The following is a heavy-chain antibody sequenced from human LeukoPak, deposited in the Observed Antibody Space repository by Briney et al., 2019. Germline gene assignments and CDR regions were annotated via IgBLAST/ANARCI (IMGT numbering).Heavy chain of an antibody. CDR3: ARDMGDSSGWLDYSDY. CDR2: ISGSGGST. V-gene: IGHV3-23*01. D-gene: IGHD6-19*01. J-gene: IGHJ4*02. CDR1: GFTFSSYA. Sequence: PGGSLRLSCAAAGFTFSSYAMSWVRQAPGKGLEWVSAISGSGGSTYYADSVKGRFTISRDNSKNTLYLQMNSLRAEDTAVYYCARDMGDSSGWLDYSDYWGQGTLVTVSS.